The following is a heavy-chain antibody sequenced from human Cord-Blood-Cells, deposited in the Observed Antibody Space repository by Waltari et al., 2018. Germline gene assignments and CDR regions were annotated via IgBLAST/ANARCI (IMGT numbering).Heavy chain of an antibody. CDR1: GGPISSSSYS. V-gene: IGHV4-39*01. CDR3: ARRMAPPVEYISGWYEYNWFDP. Sequence: QLQLQESGPGLVKPSETLSLTCTVSGGPISSSSYSWGWIRQPPGKGLEWIGSIYYSGSTYYNPSLKSRVTISVDTSKNQFSLKLSSVTAADTAVYYCARRMAPPVEYISGWYEYNWFDPWGQGTLVTVSS. J-gene: IGHJ5*02. D-gene: IGHD6-19*01. CDR2: IYYSGST.